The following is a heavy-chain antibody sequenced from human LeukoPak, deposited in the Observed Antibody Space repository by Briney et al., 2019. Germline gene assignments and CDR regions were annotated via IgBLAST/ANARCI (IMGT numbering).Heavy chain of an antibody. CDR3: AKDLLMQWLRFVYDAFDI. J-gene: IGHJ3*02. D-gene: IGHD5-12*01. Sequence: QPGGSLRLSCAASGFTFSSYAMSWVRQAPGKGLEWVSAISGSGGSTYYADSVKGRFTISRDNSKNTLYLQMNSLRAEDTAVYYCAKDLLMQWLRFVYDAFDIWGQGTMVTVSS. CDR2: ISGSGGST. V-gene: IGHV3-23*01. CDR1: GFTFSSYA.